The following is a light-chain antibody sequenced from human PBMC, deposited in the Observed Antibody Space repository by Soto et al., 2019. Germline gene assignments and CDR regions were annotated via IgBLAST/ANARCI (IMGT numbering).Light chain of an antibody. J-gene: IGKJ1*01. Sequence: EIIMTQSPATLSVSPGERATLSRRASQSVSSNLAWFQQKPGQTPRLLIYGASTRATGIPARFSGCGSGTEFTLTISSLQSEDFAVYYCQQYNNWPGTFGQGTKVDIK. CDR3: QQYNNWPGT. CDR1: QSVSSN. V-gene: IGKV3-15*01. CDR2: GAS.